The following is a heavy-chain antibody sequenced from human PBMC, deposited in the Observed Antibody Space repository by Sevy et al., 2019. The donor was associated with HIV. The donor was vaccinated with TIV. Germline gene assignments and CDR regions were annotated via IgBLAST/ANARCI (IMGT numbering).Heavy chain of an antibody. D-gene: IGHD5-12*01. Sequence: GGSLRLSCAASGFTFDDYAMHWVRQAPGKGLEWVSGLSRHSGTIGYADSVKGRFTISRDNARNSLYRQMNSLRAEDTASYYCVKDKVDGDSGYGLFDFWGQGTLVTVSS. CDR2: LSRHSGTI. CDR3: VKDKVDGDSGYGLFDF. V-gene: IGHV3-9*01. J-gene: IGHJ4*02. CDR1: GFTFDDYA.